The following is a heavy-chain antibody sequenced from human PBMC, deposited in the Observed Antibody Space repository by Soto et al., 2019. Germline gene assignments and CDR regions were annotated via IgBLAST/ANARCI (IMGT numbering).Heavy chain of an antibody. D-gene: IGHD3-10*01. CDR2: ISYDGSNK. CDR1: GFTFSSYA. J-gene: IGHJ6*02. Sequence: QVQLVESGGGVVQPGRSLRLSCAASGFTFSSYAMHWVRQAPGKGLEWVAVISYDGSNKYYADSVKGRFTISRDNSKNTLYLQMNSLRAEDTAVYYCARDRVLLWFGGGMDVWGQGTTVTVSS. CDR3: ARDRVLLWFGGGMDV. V-gene: IGHV3-30-3*01.